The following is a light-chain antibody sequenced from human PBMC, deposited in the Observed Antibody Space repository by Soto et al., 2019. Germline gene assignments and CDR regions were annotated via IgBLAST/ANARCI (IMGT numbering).Light chain of an antibody. CDR1: QSVSSSY. V-gene: IGKV3-20*01. CDR3: QQSGSSPWT. Sequence: EIVLTQSPGTLSSSPGARATLSCRASQSVSSSYLAWYQQKPGQAPRPLIYGASSRATGLPDRFSGSGSGTDFTLTISRLETEDFAVYYCQQSGSSPWTFGQRTKVEIK. CDR2: GAS. J-gene: IGKJ1*01.